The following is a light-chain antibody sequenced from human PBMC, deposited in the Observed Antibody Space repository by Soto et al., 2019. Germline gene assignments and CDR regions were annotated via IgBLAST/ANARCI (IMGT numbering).Light chain of an antibody. CDR1: QGIRND. CDR2: AAS. V-gene: IGKV1-6*01. J-gene: IGKJ1*01. CDR3: LQDYNYHRT. Sequence: AIQMTQSPSSLSASVGDRVTITCRASQGIRNDLGWYQQKPGKAPKLLIYAASSLQSGVPSRFSDSGSGTDFTLTISSLQPEDFATYYCLQDYNYHRTFGQGTKVDIK.